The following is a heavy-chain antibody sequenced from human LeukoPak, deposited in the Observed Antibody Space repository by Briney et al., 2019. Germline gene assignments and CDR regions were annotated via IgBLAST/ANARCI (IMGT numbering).Heavy chain of an antibody. D-gene: IGHD6-6*01. V-gene: IGHV3-66*02. CDR2: IYSGGST. J-gene: IGHJ4*02. CDR1: GFTVSSNY. CDR3: ARGRRLAKHSSSSGY. Sequence: PGGSLRLSCAASGFTVSSNYMSWVRQAPGKGLEWVSVIYSGGSTYYADSVKGRFTISRDNSKNTLYLQMNSLRAEDTAVYYCARGRRLAKHSSSSGYWGQGTLVTVSS.